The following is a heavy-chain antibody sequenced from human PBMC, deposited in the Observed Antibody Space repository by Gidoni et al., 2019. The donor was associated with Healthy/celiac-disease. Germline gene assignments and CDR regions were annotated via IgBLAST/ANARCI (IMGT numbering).Heavy chain of an antibody. CDR1: GGSVSSGSYY. V-gene: IGHV4-61*01. D-gene: IGHD1-26*01. J-gene: IGHJ6*02. CDR2: IYYSGST. CDR3: ARASVGRRYYYGMDV. Sequence: QVQLQESGPGLVKPSETLSLTCTVSGGSVSSGSYYWSWIRQPPGKGLEWIGYIYYSGSTNYNPSLKSRVTISVDTSKNQFSLKLSSVTAADTAVYYCARASVGRRYYYGMDVWGQGTTVTVSS.